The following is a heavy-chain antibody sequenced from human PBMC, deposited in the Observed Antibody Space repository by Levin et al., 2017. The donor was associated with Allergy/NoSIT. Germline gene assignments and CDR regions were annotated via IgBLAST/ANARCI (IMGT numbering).Heavy chain of an antibody. Sequence: SETLSLTCTVSGGSISSYYWSWIRQPPGKGLEWIGYIYYSGSTNYNPSLKSRVTISVDTSKNQFSLKLSSVTAADTAVDYCARGPPSSGWNRFDYWGQGTLVTVSS. V-gene: IGHV4-59*01. CDR3: ARGPPSSGWNRFDY. J-gene: IGHJ4*02. D-gene: IGHD6-19*01. CDR2: IYYSGST. CDR1: GGSISSYY.